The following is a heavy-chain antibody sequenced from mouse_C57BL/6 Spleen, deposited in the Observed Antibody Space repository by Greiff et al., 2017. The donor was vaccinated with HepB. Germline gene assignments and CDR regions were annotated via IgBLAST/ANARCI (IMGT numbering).Heavy chain of an antibody. D-gene: IGHD2-4*01. Sequence: QVQLQQSGAELVRPGASVKLSCKASGYTFTDYYINWVKQRPGQGLEWIARIYPGSGNTYYNEKFKGKATLTAEKSSSTAYMQLSSLTSEDSAVYFCERDGAYDYENAMDYWGQGTSVTVSS. J-gene: IGHJ4*01. CDR2: IYPGSGNT. CDR3: ERDGAYDYENAMDY. V-gene: IGHV1-76*01. CDR1: GYTFTDYY.